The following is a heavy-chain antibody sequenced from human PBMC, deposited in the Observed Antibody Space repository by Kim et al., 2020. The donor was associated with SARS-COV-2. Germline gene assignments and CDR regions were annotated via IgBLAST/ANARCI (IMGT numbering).Heavy chain of an antibody. V-gene: IGHV4-39*01. CDR2: IYYSGST. CDR1: GGSISSSSYY. D-gene: IGHD3-22*01. CDR3: ARGYDSSGYYWI. Sequence: SETLSLTCTVSGGSISSSSYYWGWIRQPPGKGLEWIGSIYYSGSTYYNPSLKSRVTISVDTSKNQFSLKLSSVTAADTAVYYCARGYDSSGYYWIWGQGTLVTVSS. J-gene: IGHJ4*02.